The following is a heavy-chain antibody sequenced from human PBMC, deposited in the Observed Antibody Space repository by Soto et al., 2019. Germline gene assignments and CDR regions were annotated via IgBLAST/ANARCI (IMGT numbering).Heavy chain of an antibody. J-gene: IGHJ4*02. D-gene: IGHD3-22*01. CDR2: ISAYNGNT. Sequence: ASVKVSCKASGYTFTSYGISWVRQAPGQGLEWMGWISAYNGNTNYAQKLQGRVTMTTDTSTSTAYMELRSLRSDDTAVYYCARTYYYDSSGYPFDYWGQGTLVTVSS. CDR3: ARTYYYDSSGYPFDY. V-gene: IGHV1-18*01. CDR1: GYTFTSYG.